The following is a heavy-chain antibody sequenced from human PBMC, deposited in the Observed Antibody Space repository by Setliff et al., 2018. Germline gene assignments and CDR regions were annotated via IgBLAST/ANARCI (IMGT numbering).Heavy chain of an antibody. V-gene: IGHV1-18*01. Sequence: ASVNVSCKAVGYTFLSYGLSWVRQAPGQGLEWMGWISAYTGKTDYAQNFQGRVTMTTDTSTNTAYLELRSLRYDDTAVYFCARAPRLEWILPTFDYWGQGTPVTVSS. CDR2: ISAYTGKT. CDR1: GYTFLSYG. J-gene: IGHJ4*02. CDR3: ARAPRLEWILPTFDY. D-gene: IGHD3-3*01.